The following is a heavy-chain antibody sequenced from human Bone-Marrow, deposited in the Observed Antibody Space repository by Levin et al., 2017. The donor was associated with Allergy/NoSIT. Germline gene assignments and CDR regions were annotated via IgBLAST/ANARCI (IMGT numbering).Heavy chain of an antibody. CDR2: IRKKASSYTT. J-gene: IGHJ4*02. Sequence: GGSLRLSCAASGFIFSDHHMDWVRQAPGKGLEWVGRIRKKASSYTTEYAASVKGRFTISRDDSKNSLYLQMNSLKTEDTAVYFCARDLIGSAACFDFWGQGTLVTVSS. CDR1: GFIFSDHH. CDR3: ARDLIGSAACFDF. D-gene: IGHD2-8*01. V-gene: IGHV3-72*01.